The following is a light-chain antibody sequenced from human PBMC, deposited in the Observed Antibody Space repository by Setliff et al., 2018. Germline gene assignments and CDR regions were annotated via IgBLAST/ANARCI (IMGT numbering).Light chain of an antibody. V-gene: IGLV2-11*01. CDR3: AAWDDSLNGRV. Sequence: QSALAQPRSVSGSPGQSVTISCTGTSSDVGGYNYVSWYQQHPGKAPKLMIYDVSKRPSGVPDRFSGSKSGNTASLTISGLQSEDEADYYCAAWDDSLNGRVFGTGTKVTV. CDR1: SSDVGGYNY. J-gene: IGLJ1*01. CDR2: DVS.